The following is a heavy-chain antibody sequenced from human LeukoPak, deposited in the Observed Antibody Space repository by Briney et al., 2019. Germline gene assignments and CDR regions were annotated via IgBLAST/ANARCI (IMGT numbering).Heavy chain of an antibody. Sequence: GGSLRLSCAASGFTFSSYAMSWVRRAPGKGLEWVSAISGSGGSTYYADSVKGRFTISRDNSKNTLYLQMNSLRAEDTAVYYCAKDRPTYYDILTGSPSPTPYWGQGTLVTVSS. CDR3: AKDRPTYYDILTGSPSPTPY. V-gene: IGHV3-23*01. CDR1: GFTFSSYA. CDR2: ISGSGGST. J-gene: IGHJ4*02. D-gene: IGHD3-9*01.